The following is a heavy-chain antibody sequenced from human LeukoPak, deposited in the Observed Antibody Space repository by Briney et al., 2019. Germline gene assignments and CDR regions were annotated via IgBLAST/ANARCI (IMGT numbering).Heavy chain of an antibody. Sequence: GGSLRLSCAASGFTFSSYEMNWVRQAPGKGLEWVANIKQDGSEKYYVDSVKGRFTISRDNAKNSLYLQMNSLRAEDTAVYYCARVYGDIHDAFDIWGQGTMVTVSS. CDR1: GFTFSSYE. V-gene: IGHV3-7*01. CDR2: IKQDGSEK. D-gene: IGHD4-17*01. J-gene: IGHJ3*02. CDR3: ARVYGDIHDAFDI.